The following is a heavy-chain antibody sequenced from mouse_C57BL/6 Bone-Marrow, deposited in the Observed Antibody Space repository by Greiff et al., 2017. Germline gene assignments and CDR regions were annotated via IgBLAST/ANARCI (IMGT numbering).Heavy chain of an antibody. CDR2: IRSKSNNYAT. CDR3: VRHAGYYGSSYAMDY. V-gene: IGHV10-1*01. J-gene: IGHJ4*01. CDR1: GFSFNTYA. Sequence: EVQRVESGGGLVQPKGSLKLSCAASGFSFNTYAMNWVRQAPGKGLEWVARIRSKSNNYATYYADSVKDRFTISRDDSESMLYLQMNNLKTEDTAMYYCVRHAGYYGSSYAMDYWGQGTSVTVSS. D-gene: IGHD1-1*01.